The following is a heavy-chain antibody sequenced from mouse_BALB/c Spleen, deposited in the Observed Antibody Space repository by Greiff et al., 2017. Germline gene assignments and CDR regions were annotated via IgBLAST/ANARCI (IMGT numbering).Heavy chain of an antibody. CDR3: ATPGGRVYYFDY. CDR2: IDPFNGGT. V-gene: IGHV1S135*01. CDR1: GYSFTSYY. Sequence: EVQLQESGPELMKPGASVKISCKASGYSFTSYYMHWVKQSHGKSLEWIGYIDPFNGGTSYNQKFKGKATLTVYKSSSTAYMHLSSLTSEDSAVYYCATPGGRVYYFDYWGQGTTLTVSA. J-gene: IGHJ2*01.